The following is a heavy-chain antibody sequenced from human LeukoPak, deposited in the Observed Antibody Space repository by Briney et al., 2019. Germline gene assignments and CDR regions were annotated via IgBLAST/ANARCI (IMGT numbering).Heavy chain of an antibody. CDR1: GGSISSYY. CDR3: ARWDDSAWAFGS. Sequence: KPSETLSLTCTVSGGSISSYYWSWIRQPPGKGLEWIGYIYYSGGTKYNPSLKSRVTISVDTSKNQFSLRLSSVTAADTAVYFCARWDDSAWAFGSWGPGTLVTVSS. J-gene: IGHJ4*02. V-gene: IGHV4-59*08. CDR2: IYYSGGT. D-gene: IGHD6-19*01.